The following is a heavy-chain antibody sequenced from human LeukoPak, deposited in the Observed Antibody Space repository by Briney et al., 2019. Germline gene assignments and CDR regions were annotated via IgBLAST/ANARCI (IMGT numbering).Heavy chain of an antibody. D-gene: IGHD2-2*01. Sequence: SETLSLTCTVSGGSISSGGYYCSWSRQHPGKGLEWIGYIYYSGSTYYNPSLKSRVTLSVDTSKNQLFLKLSSVTAADTAVYYCASSGGYCSSTSCYDPPYWGQGTLVTVYS. CDR3: ASSGGYCSSTSCYDPPY. J-gene: IGHJ4*02. V-gene: IGHV4-31*03. CDR2: IYYSGST. CDR1: GGSISSGGYY.